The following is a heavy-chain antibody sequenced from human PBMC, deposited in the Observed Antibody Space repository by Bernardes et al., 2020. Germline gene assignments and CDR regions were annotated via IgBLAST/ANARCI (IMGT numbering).Heavy chain of an antibody. CDR1: GSSSSRNW. CDR2: INEGGKEK. CDR3: AREWSLALGNHFDH. Sequence: GRSLRPSCVVSGSSSSRNWTTWIRQAPGKGLEWVAYINEGGKEKYYLDSVQGRLSVSRDNSKNSLYLQMNSLAADDTGVYYCAREWSLALGNHFDHWGQGILVTVAS. V-gene: IGHV3-7*01. D-gene: IGHD3-10*01. J-gene: IGHJ4*02.